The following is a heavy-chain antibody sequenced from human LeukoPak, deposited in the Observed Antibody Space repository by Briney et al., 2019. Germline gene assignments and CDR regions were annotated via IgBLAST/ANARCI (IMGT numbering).Heavy chain of an antibody. Sequence: SETLSLTCTVSGGSISNYWWSCIPQPPGKGREWIGYVFDSGGTNYNPSLKSRVTISVDTSKKQFSLKLSSVTAADAAVYYCARGYSSSWNYFDYWGQGTLVTVSS. D-gene: IGHD6-13*01. CDR1: GGSISNYW. CDR2: VFDSGGT. J-gene: IGHJ4*02. V-gene: IGHV4-59*01. CDR3: ARGYSSSWNYFDY.